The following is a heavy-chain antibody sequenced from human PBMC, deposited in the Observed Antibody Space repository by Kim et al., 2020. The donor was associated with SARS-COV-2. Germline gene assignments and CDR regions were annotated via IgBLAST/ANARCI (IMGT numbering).Heavy chain of an antibody. CDR3: ARAGGWFDP. CDR1: GGSFSGYY. V-gene: IGHV4-34*01. Sequence: SETLSLTCAVYGGSFSGYYWSWIRQPPGKGLEWLGEINHSGSTNYNPSLKSRVTISVDTSKNQFSLKLSSVTAADTAVYYCARAGGWFDPWGQGTLVTVSS. D-gene: IGHD3-10*01. CDR2: INHSGST. J-gene: IGHJ5*02.